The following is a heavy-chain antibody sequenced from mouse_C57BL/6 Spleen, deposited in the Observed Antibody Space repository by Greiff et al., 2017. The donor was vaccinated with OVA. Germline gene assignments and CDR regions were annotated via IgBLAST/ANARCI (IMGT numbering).Heavy chain of an antibody. CDR1: GFTFSSYG. Sequence: VQLKESGGDLVKPGGSLKLSCAASGFTFSSYGMSWVRQTPDKRLEWVATISSGGSYTYYPDSVKGRFTISRDNAKNTLYLQMSSLKSEDTAMYYCARHILGLYYFDYWGQGTTLTVSS. J-gene: IGHJ2*01. D-gene: IGHD4-1*01. CDR3: ARHILGLYYFDY. V-gene: IGHV5-6*01. CDR2: ISSGGSYT.